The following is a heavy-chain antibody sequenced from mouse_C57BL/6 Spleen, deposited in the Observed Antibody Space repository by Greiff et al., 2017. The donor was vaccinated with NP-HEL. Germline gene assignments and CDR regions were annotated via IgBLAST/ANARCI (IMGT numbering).Heavy chain of an antibody. Sequence: DVMLVESGGGLVQPGGSLKLSCAASGFTFSDYYMYWVRQTPEKRLEWVAYISNGGGSTYYPDTVKGRFTISRDNAKNTLYLQMSRLKSEDTAMYYCARHGYYGSSPFDYWGQGTTLTVSS. CDR3: ARHGYYGSSPFDY. CDR2: ISNGGGST. V-gene: IGHV5-12*01. J-gene: IGHJ2*01. D-gene: IGHD1-1*01. CDR1: GFTFSDYY.